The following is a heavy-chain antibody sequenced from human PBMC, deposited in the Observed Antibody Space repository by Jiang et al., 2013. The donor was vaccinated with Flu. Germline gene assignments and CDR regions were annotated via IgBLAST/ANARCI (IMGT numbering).Heavy chain of an antibody. D-gene: IGHD3-16*02. CDR2: IYYSGST. CDR1: GGSISSGDYY. CDR3: ARVGSMITFGGVIDD. V-gene: IGHV4-30-4*08. J-gene: IGHJ4*02. Sequence: SGSGLVKPSQTLSLTCTVSGGSISSGDYYWSWIRQPPGKGLEWIGYIYYSGSTYYNPSLKSRVTISVDTSKNQFSLKLSSVTAADTAVYYCARVGSMITFGGVIDDWGQGTLVTVSS.